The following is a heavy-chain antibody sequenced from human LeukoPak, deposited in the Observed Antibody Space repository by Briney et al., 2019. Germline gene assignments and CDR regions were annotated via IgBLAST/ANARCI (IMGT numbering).Heavy chain of an antibody. J-gene: IGHJ3*02. V-gene: IGHV3-74*01. CDR1: GFTFSSYW. CDR2: INSDGSST. D-gene: IGHD2-2*03. Sequence: GSLRLSCAASGFTFSSYWMHWVRQAPGKGLVWVLRINSDGSSTSYADSVKGRFTISRDNAKNTLYLQVNSLRAEDTAVYYCAKDRGDIGYCSSTSCYWGGFDIWGQGTMVTVSS. CDR3: AKDRGDIGYCSSTSCYWGGFDI.